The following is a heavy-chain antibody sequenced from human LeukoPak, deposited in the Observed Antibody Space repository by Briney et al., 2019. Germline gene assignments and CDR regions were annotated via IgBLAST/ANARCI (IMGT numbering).Heavy chain of an antibody. J-gene: IGHJ5*02. V-gene: IGHV3-30*04. Sequence: GRSLRLSCAASGFTFSSYAMHWVRQAPGKGLEWVAVISYDGSNKYYADSVKGRFTISRDNSKNTLYLQMNSLRAEDTAVYYCARAVVVAENWFDPWGQETLVTVSS. CDR3: ARAVVVAENWFDP. D-gene: IGHD2-15*01. CDR1: GFTFSSYA. CDR2: ISYDGSNK.